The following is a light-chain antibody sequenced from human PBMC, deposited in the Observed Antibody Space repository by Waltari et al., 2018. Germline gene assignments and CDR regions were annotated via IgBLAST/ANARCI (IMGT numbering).Light chain of an antibody. CDR1: SSDVGNYNL. CDR3: CSDAGRYAWV. J-gene: IGLJ3*02. Sequence: QSALTQPASVPGSPGQSITISCTGTSSDVGNYNLVTWYQQYPGKAPKAMIYDANRRPAGVAGLSSGSTSRYTASLTTSGVHAEDEAYYYCCSDAGRYAWVFGGGTKLTVL. CDR2: DAN. V-gene: IGLV2-23*01.